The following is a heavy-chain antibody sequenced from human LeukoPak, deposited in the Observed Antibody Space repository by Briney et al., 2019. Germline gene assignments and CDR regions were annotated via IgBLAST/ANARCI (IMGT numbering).Heavy chain of an antibody. CDR1: GFTFNTYF. J-gene: IGHJ3*02. V-gene: IGHV3-30*04. D-gene: IGHD4-17*01. CDR3: VGERKDVYGDGSAFDI. CDR2: IWSDGSIQ. Sequence: GGSLRLSCAASGFTFNTYFMHWVRQVPGKGLEWAALIWSDGSIQTYAESVKGRFSISRDNSKNTVFLQMNNLRPEDTALYYCVGERKDVYGDGSAFDIWGQGTMVSVSS.